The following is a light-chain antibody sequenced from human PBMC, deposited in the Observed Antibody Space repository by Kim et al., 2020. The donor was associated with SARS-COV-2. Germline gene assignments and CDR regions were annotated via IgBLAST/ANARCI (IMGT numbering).Light chain of an antibody. CDR1: QSISNY. CDR2: VAS. Sequence: DIQMTQSPSSLSASVGDRVTITCRASQSISNYLNWYQQKPGKGPKLLIYVASSLQSGVPSRFSGSASGTEFTLTISSLQAEDFATYYCQQSYNTPFTFGPGTKVDIK. J-gene: IGKJ3*01. CDR3: QQSYNTPFT. V-gene: IGKV1-39*01.